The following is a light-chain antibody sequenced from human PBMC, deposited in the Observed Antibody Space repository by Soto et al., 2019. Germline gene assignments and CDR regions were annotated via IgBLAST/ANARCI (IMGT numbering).Light chain of an antibody. CDR1: HGIGTN. CDR2: GTT. CDR3: QQYNSCPRT. J-gene: IGKJ1*01. Sequence: EIMMRQSPATLSASTGEGVTLSCRASHGIGTNLAWYQHKPGQAPRLLIYGTTNRATAVPSRFSGSGSGTEFALTITSLQPEDFATYYCQQYNSCPRTFGQGTKVDIK. V-gene: IGKV3-15*01.